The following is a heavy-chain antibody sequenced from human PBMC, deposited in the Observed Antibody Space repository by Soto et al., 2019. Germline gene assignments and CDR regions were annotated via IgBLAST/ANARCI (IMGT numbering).Heavy chain of an antibody. Sequence: GASVKVSCKASGGTFTSYDINWVRQATGQGLEWMGWMNPNSGNTGYAQKFQGRVTMTRNTSISTAYMELSSLRSEDTAVYYCARASRLTYYYGSGSYSPPGYWGQGTLVTVSS. J-gene: IGHJ4*02. CDR3: ARASRLTYYYGSGSYSPPGY. D-gene: IGHD3-10*01. V-gene: IGHV1-8*01. CDR1: GGTFTSYD. CDR2: MNPNSGNT.